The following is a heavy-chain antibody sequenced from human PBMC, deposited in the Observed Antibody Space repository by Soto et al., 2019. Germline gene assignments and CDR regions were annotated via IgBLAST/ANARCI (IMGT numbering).Heavy chain of an antibody. CDR1: GFTFTNYA. V-gene: IGHV3-64D*06. Sequence: GGSLRLSCSASGFTFTNYAIHWIRQAPGKGLEYVSAISSTGGSTYYADSVKGRFTISRDNSKNTVYLQMSSLRSEDSAVYYCVARYCSSTTCYQVDYWGQGTLVTVSS. CDR2: ISSTGGST. D-gene: IGHD2-2*01. CDR3: VARYCSSTTCYQVDY. J-gene: IGHJ4*02.